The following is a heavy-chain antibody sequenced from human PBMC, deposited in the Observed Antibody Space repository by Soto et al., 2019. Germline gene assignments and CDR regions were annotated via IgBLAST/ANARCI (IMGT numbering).Heavy chain of an antibody. Sequence: EVQLVESGGGLVQPGGSLRLSCAASGFTFSTYWMTWVRQAPGKGLEWVANIKQDGHEKYYVDSVKGRFTISRDNAKNSLSLQMNSLRAEDTAVYYCVRRGSIVAGHFDYWGQGTLVTVSS. D-gene: IGHD5-12*01. CDR1: GFTFSTYW. CDR3: VRRGSIVAGHFDY. V-gene: IGHV3-7*05. J-gene: IGHJ4*02. CDR2: IKQDGHEK.